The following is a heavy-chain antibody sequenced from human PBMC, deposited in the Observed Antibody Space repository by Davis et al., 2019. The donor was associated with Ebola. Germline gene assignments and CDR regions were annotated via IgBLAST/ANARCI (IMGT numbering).Heavy chain of an antibody. CDR2: ISSSSSYI. V-gene: IGHV3-21*01. Sequence: PGGSLRLSCAASGFIFSSNSMNWVRQAPGKGLEWVSSISSSSSYIYYADSVKGRFTISRDNAKNSLYLQMNSLRAEDTAVYYCASSGNYLYYYYYMDVWGKGTTVTVSS. CDR3: ASSGNYLYYYYYMDV. D-gene: IGHD1-26*01. CDR1: GFIFSSNS. J-gene: IGHJ6*03.